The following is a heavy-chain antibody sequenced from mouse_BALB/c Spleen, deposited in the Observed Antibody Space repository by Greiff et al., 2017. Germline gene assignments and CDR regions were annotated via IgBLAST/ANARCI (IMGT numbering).Heavy chain of an antibody. Sequence: EVQLQQSGAELVKPGASVKLSCTASGFNIKDTYMHWVKQRPEQGLEWIGRIDPANGNTKYDPKFQGQATITADTSSNTAYLQLSSLTSEDTAVYYCARGGIYYYGSSYDYFDYWGQGTTLTVSS. J-gene: IGHJ2*01. CDR1: GFNIKDTY. V-gene: IGHV14-3*02. D-gene: IGHD1-1*01. CDR2: IDPANGNT. CDR3: ARGGIYYYGSSYDYFDY.